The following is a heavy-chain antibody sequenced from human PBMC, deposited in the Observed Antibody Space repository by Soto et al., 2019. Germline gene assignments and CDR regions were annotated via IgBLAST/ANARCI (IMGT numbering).Heavy chain of an antibody. Sequence: EVQLVESGGGLVQPGGSLRLSCAASGFTFSNAWMSWVRQAPGKGLEWVGRIKSKTDGGTPDYAAPVNGRFTISRDDSKNTLYLPMNGLKPEDTAVYYCTSIDYGDSKYWCQGTLVTVSS. CDR1: GFTFSNAW. J-gene: IGHJ4*02. D-gene: IGHD4-17*01. CDR2: IKSKTDGGTP. CDR3: TSIDYGDSKY. V-gene: IGHV3-15*01.